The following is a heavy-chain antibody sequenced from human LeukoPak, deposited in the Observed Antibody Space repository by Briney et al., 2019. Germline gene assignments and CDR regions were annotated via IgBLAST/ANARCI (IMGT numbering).Heavy chain of an antibody. J-gene: IGHJ2*01. Sequence: GGPLRLSCAASGFTVSNNYMNWVRQAPGKGLEWVSILYSGGSTYYADSVKGRFTISRDNSNNTLSLQMNSLRAEDTAVYYCARVGDHFHWYFDLWGRGTLVTVSS. V-gene: IGHV3-53*01. D-gene: IGHD3-3*02. CDR1: GFTVSNNY. CDR3: ARVGDHFHWYFDL. CDR2: LYSGGST.